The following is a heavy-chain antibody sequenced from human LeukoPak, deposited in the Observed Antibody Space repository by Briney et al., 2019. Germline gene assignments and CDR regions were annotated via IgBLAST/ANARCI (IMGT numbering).Heavy chain of an antibody. D-gene: IGHD5-18*01. CDR2: ISGSGGST. CDR3: AKITDAAVIRSSFDY. V-gene: IGHV3-23*01. Sequence: GGSLRLSCAASGFTFSSFAMSWVRQAPVKGLEWVSRISGSGGSTYYADSVKGRLTISRDNSKNTLFLQMNSLRADDTAVYYCAKITDAAVIRSSFDYWGQGTLVTVSS. J-gene: IGHJ4*02. CDR1: GFTFSSFA.